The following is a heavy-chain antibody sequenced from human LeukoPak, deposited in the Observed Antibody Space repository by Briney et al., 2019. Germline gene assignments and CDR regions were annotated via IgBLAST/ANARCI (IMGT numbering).Heavy chain of an antibody. D-gene: IGHD6-19*01. Sequence: GGSLRLSCAASGFTVSSNYMSWVRQAPGKGLEWVSVIYSGGSTYYADSVKGRFTISSDNSKNTLYLQMNSLRAEDTAVYYCAGAYSSGWYYFDYWGQGTLVTVSS. V-gene: IGHV3-66*01. CDR3: AGAYSSGWYYFDY. CDR2: IYSGGST. J-gene: IGHJ4*02. CDR1: GFTVSSNY.